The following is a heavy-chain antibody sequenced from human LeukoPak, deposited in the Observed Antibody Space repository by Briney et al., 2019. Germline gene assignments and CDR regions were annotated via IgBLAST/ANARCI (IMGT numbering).Heavy chain of an antibody. J-gene: IGHJ4*02. Sequence: PLETLSLTCTVSGGTVSSGSYYWSWIRQPPGKGLEWIGYIHYSGSTNYNPSLKSRVTISVDTSKNQFSLKLSSVNAADTAVYYCARVHTTVTTYYFDYWGQGTLVTVPS. D-gene: IGHD4-17*01. CDR1: GGTVSSGSYY. V-gene: IGHV4-61*01. CDR3: ARVHTTVTTYYFDY. CDR2: IHYSGST.